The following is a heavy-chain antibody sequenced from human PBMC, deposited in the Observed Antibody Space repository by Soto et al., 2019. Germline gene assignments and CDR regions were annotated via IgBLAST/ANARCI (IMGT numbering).Heavy chain of an antibody. CDR1: GFNFSNYA. CDR3: AKDRRAGGNSAFYFDF. V-gene: IGHV3-23*01. J-gene: IGHJ4*02. Sequence: PXGSLILSCAASGFNFSNYAMSWVRQAPGKGLEWVSLISATGGGTYYADSVKGRFTISRDNSHNTLYLQVHSLTAEDTAVYYCAKDRRAGGNSAFYFDFWGPGAQVTVSS. CDR2: ISATGGGT. D-gene: IGHD3-16*01.